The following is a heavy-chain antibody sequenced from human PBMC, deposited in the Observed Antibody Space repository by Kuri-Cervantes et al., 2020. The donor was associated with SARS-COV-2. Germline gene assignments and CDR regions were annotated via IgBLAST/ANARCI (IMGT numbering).Heavy chain of an antibody. Sequence: GGSLRLSCAASGFTFSSNAMSWVRQAPGKGLERVSAISGSGGSTYYADSVKGRFTISRDNSKNTLYLQMNSLRAEDTDVYYCAKIWLDDAFDIWGQGKMVTVSS. D-gene: IGHD6-19*01. CDR3: AKIWLDDAFDI. CDR2: ISGSGGST. CDR1: GFTFSSNA. J-gene: IGHJ3*02. V-gene: IGHV3-23*01.